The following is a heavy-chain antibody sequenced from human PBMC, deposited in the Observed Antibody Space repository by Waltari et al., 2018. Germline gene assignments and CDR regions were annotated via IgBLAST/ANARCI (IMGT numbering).Heavy chain of an antibody. V-gene: IGHV4-4*02. D-gene: IGHD2-2*01. J-gene: IGHJ4*02. Sequence: QVQLQESGQGLVKPSGTLSLTCAVSGDSICGTYWWSWVRQSPEKGLEWIGQVHHSGKTHYNPSLQSRVTISLDKPKNQFSLNLNSVTAADTAVYYCAGDRAIGLFFDYWGRGTLVTVSS. CDR1: GDSICGTYW. CDR2: VHHSGKT. CDR3: AGDRAIGLFFDY.